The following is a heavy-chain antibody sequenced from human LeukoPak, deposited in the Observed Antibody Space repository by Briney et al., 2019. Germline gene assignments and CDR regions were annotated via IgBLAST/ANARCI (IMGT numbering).Heavy chain of an antibody. V-gene: IGHV4-31*03. J-gene: IGHJ3*02. CDR1: GSSISSGGYN. D-gene: IGHD3-9*01. Sequence: PSETLSLTCTVSGSSISSGGYNWSWLRPDPGQGLEWIGYIYYSGSPYYNPSLKSRVTISVDTSKNQFYLKLSSVTAADTAVYYCARDKAAGYPNAFDTWGQGTMVTVSS. CDR2: IYYSGSP. CDR3: ARDKAAGYPNAFDT.